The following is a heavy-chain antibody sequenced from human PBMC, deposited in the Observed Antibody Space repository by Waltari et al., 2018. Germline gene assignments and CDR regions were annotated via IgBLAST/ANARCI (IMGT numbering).Heavy chain of an antibody. D-gene: IGHD3-3*01. CDR2: IFSNDEK. Sequence: QVTLKESGPVLVKPTETLTLTCTVSGFSLSNARMGVSWIRQPPGKALEWLAPIFSNDEKSYSTSLKSRRTNSKDTSKSQVGLTMTNMDPVDTATYYCARTTTIFGVVVHYGMDVWGQGTTVTVSS. CDR3: ARTTTIFGVVVHYGMDV. J-gene: IGHJ6*02. V-gene: IGHV2-26*01. CDR1: GFSLSNARMG.